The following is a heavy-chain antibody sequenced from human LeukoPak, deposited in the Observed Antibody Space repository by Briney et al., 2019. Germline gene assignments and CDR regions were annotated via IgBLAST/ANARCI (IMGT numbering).Heavy chain of an antibody. D-gene: IGHD5-24*01. CDR2: IIPIFGTA. Sequence: SVNVSCKASGGTFSSYAISWVRQAPGQGLEWMGGIIPIFGTANYAQKFQGRVTITTDESTSTAYMELSSLRSEDTAVYYCASLKRDGYNLRAPHDAFDIWGQGTMVTVSS. V-gene: IGHV1-69*05. J-gene: IGHJ3*02. CDR1: GGTFSSYA. CDR3: ASLKRDGYNLRAPHDAFDI.